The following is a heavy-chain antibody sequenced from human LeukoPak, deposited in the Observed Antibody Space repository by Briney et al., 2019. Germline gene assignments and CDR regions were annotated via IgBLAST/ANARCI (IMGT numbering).Heavy chain of an antibody. CDR1: GFTFSNYW. CDR3: ARIGYSSSSLDY. V-gene: IGHV3-7*01. D-gene: IGHD6-6*01. Sequence: GGSLRLSCAASGFTFSNYWVSWVRQPPGKGLEWVANIKQDGGQTYYADSMKGRFTISRDNAKNSLYLQMNSLRAEDTAVYYCARIGYSSSSLDYWGQGTLVTVSS. J-gene: IGHJ4*02. CDR2: IKQDGGQT.